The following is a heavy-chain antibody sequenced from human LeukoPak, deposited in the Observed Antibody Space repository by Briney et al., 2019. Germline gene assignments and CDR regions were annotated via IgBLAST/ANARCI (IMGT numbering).Heavy chain of an antibody. CDR2: INSDGSST. CDR3: ARDRHTAMVYYYYYMDV. CDR1: GFTFSSYW. D-gene: IGHD5-18*01. Sequence: PGGSLRLSCAASGFTFSSYWMHWVRQALGKGLVWVSRINSDGSSTSYADSVKGRFTISRDNAKNTLYLQMNSLRDEDTAVYYCARDRHTAMVYYYYYMDVWGTGTTVTVSS. J-gene: IGHJ6*03. V-gene: IGHV3-74*01.